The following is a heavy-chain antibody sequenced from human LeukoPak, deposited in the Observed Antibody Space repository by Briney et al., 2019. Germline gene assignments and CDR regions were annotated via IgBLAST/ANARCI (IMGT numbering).Heavy chain of an antibody. V-gene: IGHV3-30*02. CDR3: ARDLGYSSGHGLDV. J-gene: IGHJ6*02. CDR1: GFTFTDSA. D-gene: IGHD6-19*01. CDR2: IRSGGSNE. Sequence: GGSLRLSCAASGFTFTDSAMHWVRRAPGAGPEWVALIRSGGSNEYYADSVKGRFTIYRDNAKNMLYLQMNRLSAEDTAMYYCARDLGYSSGHGLDVWGQGTTVTVSS.